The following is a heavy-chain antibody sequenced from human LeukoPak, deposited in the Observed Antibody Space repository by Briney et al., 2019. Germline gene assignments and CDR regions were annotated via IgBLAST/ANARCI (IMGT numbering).Heavy chain of an antibody. Sequence: ASVKVSCKASGYSFTDYYIHWVRQAPGQGLEWMGWINPNSGGTNYAQKFQGRVTMTRDTSTSTAYMELNSLRFDDTAVYYCAREYWKVRPASGNNWFDPWGQGILVTVSS. CDR3: AREYWKVRPASGNNWFDP. CDR1: GYSFTDYY. CDR2: INPNSGGT. J-gene: IGHJ5*02. D-gene: IGHD1-1*01. V-gene: IGHV1-2*02.